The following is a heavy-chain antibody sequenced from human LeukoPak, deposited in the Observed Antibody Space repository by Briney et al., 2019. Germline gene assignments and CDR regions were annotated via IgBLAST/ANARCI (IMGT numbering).Heavy chain of an antibody. CDR1: GFTFISYS. J-gene: IGHJ3*02. Sequence: GGSLRLSCAASGFTFISYSMNWVRQAPGKGLEWVSSISSSSSYIYYADSVKGRFTISRDNAKNSLFLQMSSLRAEDTAVYYCARVSCFYRYYEASCAFDIWGQGTRVTVSS. CDR2: ISSSSSYI. D-gene: IGHD3-16*02. V-gene: IGHV3-21*06. CDR3: ARVSCFYRYYEASCAFDI.